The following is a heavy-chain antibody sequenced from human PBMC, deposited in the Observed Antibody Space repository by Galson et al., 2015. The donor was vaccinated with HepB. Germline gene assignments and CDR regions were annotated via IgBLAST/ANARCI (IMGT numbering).Heavy chain of an antibody. CDR3: AGGDGYSYGYDLNY. D-gene: IGHD5-18*01. CDR1: GYTFTSYA. Sequence: SVKVSCKASGYTFTSYAMHWVRQAPGQRLEWMGWINAGNGNTKYSQKFQGRVTITRDTSASTAYMELSSLRSEDTAVYYCAGGDGYSYGYDLNYWGQGTLVTVSS. J-gene: IGHJ4*02. V-gene: IGHV1-3*01. CDR2: INAGNGNT.